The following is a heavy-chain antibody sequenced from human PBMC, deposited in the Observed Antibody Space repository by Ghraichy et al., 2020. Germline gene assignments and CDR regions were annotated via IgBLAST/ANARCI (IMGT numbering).Heavy chain of an antibody. CDR3: AREVVPEYYFDY. V-gene: IGHV4-34*01. J-gene: IGHJ4*02. Sequence: SQTLSLTCAVYGGSFSGYYWSWIRQPPGKGLEWIGEINHSGSTNYNPSLKSRVTISVDTSKNQFSLKLSSVTAADTAVYYCAREVVPEYYFDYWGQGTLVIVSS. CDR1: GGSFSGYY. CDR2: INHSGST. D-gene: IGHD2-2*01.